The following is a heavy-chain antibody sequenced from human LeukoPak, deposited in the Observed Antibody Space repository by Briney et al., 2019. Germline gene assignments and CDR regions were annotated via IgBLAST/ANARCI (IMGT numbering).Heavy chain of an antibody. CDR3: AREYGSGSYYYDY. J-gene: IGHJ4*02. CDR2: LTGSGGST. CDR1: GFTFSSYA. D-gene: IGHD3-10*01. Sequence: PGGSLRLSCAASGFTFSSYAMSWVRQAPGKGLEWVSALTGSGGSTHYADSVKGRFTISRDNSKNTLYLQMNSLRAEGTAVYFCAREYGSGSYYYDYWGQGTLVTVSS. V-gene: IGHV3-23*01.